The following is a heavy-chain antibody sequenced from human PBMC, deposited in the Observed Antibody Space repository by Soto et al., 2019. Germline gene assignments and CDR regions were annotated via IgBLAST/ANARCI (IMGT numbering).Heavy chain of an antibody. CDR1: GGTFSSYA. D-gene: IGHD6-19*01. V-gene: IGHV1-69*13. CDR3: ARPYSSGWYGFDY. J-gene: IGHJ4*02. CDR2: IIPIFGTA. Sequence: GASVKVSCKASGGTFSSYAISWVRQAPGQGLEWMGGIIPIFGTANYAQKFQGRVTITADESTSTAYMELSSLRSEDTAVYYCARPYSSGWYGFDYWGQGTLVTVSS.